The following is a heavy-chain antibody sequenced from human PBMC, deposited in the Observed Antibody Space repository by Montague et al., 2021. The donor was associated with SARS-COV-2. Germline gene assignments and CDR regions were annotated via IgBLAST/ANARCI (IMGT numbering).Heavy chain of an antibody. CDR2: ISAYNGNT. V-gene: IGHV1-18*01. CDR1: GYTFSSYG. D-gene: IGHD6-25*01. J-gene: IGHJ4*02. CDR3: ARVKRLRLDY. Sequence: SVKVSCKASGYTFSSYGISWVRQAPGHGLEWMGWISAYNGNTNYAQKLQGRVTMTTEKSTSTAYMELRSLRSDDTALYYCARVKRLRLDYWGQGTLVTVSS.